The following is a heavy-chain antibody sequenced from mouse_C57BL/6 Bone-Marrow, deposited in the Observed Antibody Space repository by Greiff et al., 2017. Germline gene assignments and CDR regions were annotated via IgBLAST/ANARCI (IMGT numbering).Heavy chain of an antibody. CDR2: ISSGGSSP. CDR1: GFTFSSYG. J-gene: IGHJ2*01. D-gene: IGHD2-5*01. V-gene: IGHV5-6*01. CDR3: ARCRGAYYSNLVDY. Sequence: EVMLVESGGDLVKPGGSLKLSCAASGFTFSSYGMSWVRQTPDKRLEWVATISSGGSSPYYPDSVKGRFTISRDNAKNTLYLQMSNLKSEDTAMXSCARCRGAYYSNLVDYWGQGTTLTVSS.